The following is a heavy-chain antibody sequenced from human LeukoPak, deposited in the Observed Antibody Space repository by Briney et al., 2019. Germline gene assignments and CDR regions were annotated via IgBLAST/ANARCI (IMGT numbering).Heavy chain of an antibody. CDR2: LIPIFGTA. J-gene: IGHJ4*02. D-gene: IGHD4-11*01. CDR1: GGTFISYA. CDR3: ARGALDYSNYHEQTFDY. Sequence: SVKVSCKASGGTFISYAISWVRQAPGQGLEWMGGLIPIFGTANYAQKFQGRVTITADESTSTAYMELSSLRSEDTAVYYCARGALDYSNYHEQTFDYWGQGTLVTVSS. V-gene: IGHV1-69*13.